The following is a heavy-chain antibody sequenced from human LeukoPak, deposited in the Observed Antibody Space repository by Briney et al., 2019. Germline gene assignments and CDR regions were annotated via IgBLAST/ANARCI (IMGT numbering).Heavy chain of an antibody. CDR3: ARTPPPTIVGAHHFDY. Sequence: ASVKVSCKASGYTFTSYGINWVRQAPGQGLEWMGWISTYNGYTNYAQNLQGRVTMTTDTSASTVYLELRSLRSDDTAVYYCARTPPPTIVGAHHFDYWGQGTLVTVSS. V-gene: IGHV1-18*01. J-gene: IGHJ4*02. CDR1: GYTFTSYG. D-gene: IGHD1-26*01. CDR2: ISTYNGYT.